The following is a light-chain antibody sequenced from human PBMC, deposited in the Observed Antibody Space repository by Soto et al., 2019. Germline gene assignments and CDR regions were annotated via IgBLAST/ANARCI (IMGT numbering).Light chain of an antibody. V-gene: IGKV3-20*01. CDR1: QSVSSSY. Sequence: EIVLTQSPGTLSLSPGDRATLSCRASQSVSSSYLAWYQQKPGQAPRILIEGASSRATGSPDRFSGSGSGTDFTRTISRLEPADVTVYYCHQYGSSAWTFGQGTKVDIK. CDR2: GAS. CDR3: HQYGSSAWT. J-gene: IGKJ1*01.